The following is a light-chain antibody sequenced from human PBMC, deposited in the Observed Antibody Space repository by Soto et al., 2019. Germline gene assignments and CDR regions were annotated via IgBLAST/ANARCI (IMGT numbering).Light chain of an antibody. CDR3: QSYDSGLSGSV. J-gene: IGLJ3*02. CDR2: GNN. V-gene: IGLV1-40*01. CDR1: DSNIGENFD. Sequence: QSVLTQPPSVSGAPGQRVTISCTGSDSNIGENFDIHWYQQLPGTAPKLLIYGNNNRPSGVPDRFSASRSGTSASLAITGLQAEDEADYYCQSYDSGLSGSVFGVGTKLPVL.